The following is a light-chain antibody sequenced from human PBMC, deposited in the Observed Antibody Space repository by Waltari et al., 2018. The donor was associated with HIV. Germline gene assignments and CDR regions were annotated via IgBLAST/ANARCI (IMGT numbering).Light chain of an antibody. V-gene: IGKV2-30*01. CDR2: KVS. CDR1: QSLGYTEGNTY. CDR3: MQSRPRPLI. Sequence: DVVMTQSPLSLAVTLGQPASISCKSSQSLGYTEGNTYLTWFHQRPGHSPRRLIYKVSQRDSGVPDRFSGSGSCSYFTLKISRVEAEDVVIYFFMQSRPRPLIFGAGTKVEI. J-gene: IGKJ4*01.